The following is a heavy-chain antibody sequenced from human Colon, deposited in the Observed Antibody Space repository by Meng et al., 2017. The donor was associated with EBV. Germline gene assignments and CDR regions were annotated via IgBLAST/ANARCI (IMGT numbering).Heavy chain of an antibody. CDR2: MDYRGST. Sequence: QVHLQESGPGLVKPSQTLSLTCTVSGESISSGEYFWSWIRQPPGKGLEWIGYMDYRGSTFYNPSLKSRVTISVDTSKNQFSLKLSSVIAADTAVYFCARGELLWDYWGQGTLVTVSS. CDR3: ARGELLWDY. CDR1: GESISSGEYF. J-gene: IGHJ4*02. D-gene: IGHD2-2*01. V-gene: IGHV4-30-4*01.